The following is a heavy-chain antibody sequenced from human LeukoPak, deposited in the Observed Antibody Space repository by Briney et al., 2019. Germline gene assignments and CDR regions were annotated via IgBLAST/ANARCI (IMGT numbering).Heavy chain of an antibody. D-gene: IGHD2-21*01. CDR3: ARDAVVVIATSGSDDAFDI. V-gene: IGHV3-11*01. J-gene: IGHJ3*02. CDR1: GFTFSDYY. CDR2: ISSSGSTI. Sequence: PGGSLRLSCAASGFTFSDYYMSWIRQAPGKGLEWVSYISSSGSTIYYADSVKGRFTISRDNAKNSPYLQMNSLRAEDTAVYYCARDAVVVIATSGSDDAFDIWGQGTMVTVSS.